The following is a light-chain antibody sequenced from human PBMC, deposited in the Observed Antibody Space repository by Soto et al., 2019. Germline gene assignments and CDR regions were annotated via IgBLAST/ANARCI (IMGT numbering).Light chain of an antibody. J-gene: IGLJ2*01. V-gene: IGLV1-44*01. CDR1: SSNIGSNT. CDR2: SHN. CDR3: AAWDDSLNGVV. Sequence: QSALTQPPSASGTPGQRVTISCSGSSSNIGSNTVNWYQQLPGTAPKLLIYSHNQRPSGVPDRFSGSKSGTSASLAISGLQSEDEGDYYCAAWDDSLNGVVFGGGTQLTVL.